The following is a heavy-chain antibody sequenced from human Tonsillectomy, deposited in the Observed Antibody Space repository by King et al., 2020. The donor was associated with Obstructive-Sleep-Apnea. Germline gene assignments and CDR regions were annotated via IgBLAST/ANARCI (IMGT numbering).Heavy chain of an antibody. V-gene: IGHV1-2*02. Sequence: VQLVQSGAEGKKPGASVKVSCKASGYTFTGYYMHWGRQAPGQGLEWRGWIDPHNGGTNYAQWFQGGVTMTRDTSISTAYRELSRLRSDDTAVYYCARNNGYEYNIDYWGQGTLVTVSS. CDR2: IDPHNGGT. CDR3: ARNNGYEYNIDY. D-gene: IGHD5-12*01. CDR1: GYTFTGYY. J-gene: IGHJ4*02.